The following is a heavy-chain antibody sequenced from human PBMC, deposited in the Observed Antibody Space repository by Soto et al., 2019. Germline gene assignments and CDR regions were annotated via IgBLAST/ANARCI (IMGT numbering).Heavy chain of an antibody. CDR1: GYTFTSYD. J-gene: IGHJ4*02. D-gene: IGHD3-22*01. CDR2: MNPNSGNT. Sequence: GASVKVSCKASGYTFTSYDINWVRQATGQGLEWMGWMNPNSGNTGYAQKFQGRVTMTRNTSISTAYMELSSLRSEDTAVYYCARAADYYDSSGYYEFDYWGQGTLVTVSS. CDR3: ARAADYYDSSGYYEFDY. V-gene: IGHV1-8*01.